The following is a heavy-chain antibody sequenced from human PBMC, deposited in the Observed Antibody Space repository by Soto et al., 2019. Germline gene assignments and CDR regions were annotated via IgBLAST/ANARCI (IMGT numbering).Heavy chain of an antibody. J-gene: IGHJ4*02. V-gene: IGHV4-30-4*01. CDR1: GGSISSGDYF. CDR2: IYYSGST. D-gene: IGHD6-13*01. CDR3: SRVRAGVVY. Sequence: QVQLQASGTGLVKPSQTLSLTCTVSGGSISSGDYFWSWIRQPPGKGMEWIGYIYYSGSTYYNPYLKSRVTISVDTFKNQFSLKLSSVTAAETAVYYCSRVRAGVVYWGQGTLVTVFS.